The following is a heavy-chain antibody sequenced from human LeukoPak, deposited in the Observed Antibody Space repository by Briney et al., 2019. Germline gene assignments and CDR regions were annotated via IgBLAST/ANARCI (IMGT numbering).Heavy chain of an antibody. V-gene: IGHV3-7*01. D-gene: IGHD2-15*01. CDR2: IKQDGSEK. CDR3: ARDIGYCSGGSCSAFDY. J-gene: IGHJ4*02. Sequence: PGGSLRLSCAASGFTFSTYWMSCVRQAPGKGLEWVANIKQDGSEKYYVDSVKGRFTISRDNAKNSLYLQMNSLRAEDTAVYYCARDIGYCSGGSCSAFDYWGQGTLVTVSS. CDR1: GFTFSTYW.